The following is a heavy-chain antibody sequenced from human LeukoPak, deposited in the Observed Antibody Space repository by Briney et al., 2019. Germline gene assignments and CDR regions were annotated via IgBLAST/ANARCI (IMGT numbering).Heavy chain of an antibody. J-gene: IGHJ4*02. CDR1: GGSISSSSYY. CDR3: ARVDYGDHLFDY. Sequence: SETLSLTCTVSGGSISSSSYYWGWIRQHPGKGLEWIGYIYYSGSTYYNPSLKSRVTISVDTSKNQFSLKLSSVTAADTAVYYCARVDYGDHLFDYWGQGTLVTVSS. CDR2: IYYSGST. D-gene: IGHD4-17*01. V-gene: IGHV4-31*03.